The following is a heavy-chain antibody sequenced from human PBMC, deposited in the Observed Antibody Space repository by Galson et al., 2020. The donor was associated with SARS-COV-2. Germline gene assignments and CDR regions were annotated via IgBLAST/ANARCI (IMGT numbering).Heavy chain of an antibody. D-gene: IGHD2-2*01. J-gene: IGHJ5*02. CDR3: VRRYCSSTSCPNWFDP. CDR2: IYHSGST. V-gene: IGHV4-4*02. CDR1: GGSISSSNW. Sequence: ASETLSLTCAVSGGSISSSNWWSWVRQPPGKGLEWIGEIYHSGSTNYNPSLKSRVTISVDKSKNQFSLKLSSVTAADTAVYYCVRRYCSSTSCPNWFDPWGQGTLGTVSS.